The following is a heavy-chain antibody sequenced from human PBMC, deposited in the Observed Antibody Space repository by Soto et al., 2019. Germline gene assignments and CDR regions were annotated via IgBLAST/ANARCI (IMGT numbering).Heavy chain of an antibody. CDR1: GFTFSTYA. CDR3: AKRRGAGGHFDY. V-gene: IGHV3-23*01. D-gene: IGHD2-15*01. CDR2: VSSGGGT. J-gene: IGHJ4*02. Sequence: EVELLESGGGFVQPEGSLRLSCAASGFTFSTYAMGWVRQAPGKGLEWGSVVSSGGGTHYADSVKGRFTVSRDNSKNTLSLQMNSLRADDTAVYYCAKRRGAGGHFDYWGQGALVTVSS.